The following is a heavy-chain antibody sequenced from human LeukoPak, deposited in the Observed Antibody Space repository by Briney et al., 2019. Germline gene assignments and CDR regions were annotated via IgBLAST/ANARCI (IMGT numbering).Heavy chain of an antibody. CDR3: AKDSSGSDYAEYFQH. CDR1: GFTFSNTW. D-gene: IGHD6-19*01. V-gene: IGHV3-23*01. J-gene: IGHJ1*01. Sequence: GGSPRLSCAASGFTFSNTWMSWVRQAPGKGLEWVSAISGSGGSTYYADSVKGRFTISRDDSKNTLYLQMNSLRAEDTAVYCCAKDSSGSDYAEYFQHWGQGTLVTVSS. CDR2: ISGSGGST.